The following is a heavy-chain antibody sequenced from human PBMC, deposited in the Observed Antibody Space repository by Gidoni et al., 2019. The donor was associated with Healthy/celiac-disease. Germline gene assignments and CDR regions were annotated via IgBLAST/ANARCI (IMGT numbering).Heavy chain of an antibody. V-gene: IGHV1-69*04. D-gene: IGHD1-26*01. CDR3: ARDSGEWELIDY. J-gene: IGHJ4*02. Sequence: QVQLVQSGAEVKKPGSSVKVSCKASVGPFSSYAISWVRQAPGQGLEWMGRIIPILGIANYAQKFQGRVTITADKSTSTAYMELSSLRSEDTAVYYCARDSGEWELIDYWGQGTLVTVSS. CDR1: VGPFSSYA. CDR2: IIPILGIA.